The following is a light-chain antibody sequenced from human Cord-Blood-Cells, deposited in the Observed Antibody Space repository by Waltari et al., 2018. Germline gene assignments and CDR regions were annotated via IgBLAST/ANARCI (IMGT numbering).Light chain of an antibody. Sequence: QSAPTQPASVSGSPGPSTTISCPGRSRYAGCYNLVPWYQQHPGNAPKLMIYEGSKRPSGVSNRFSGSKSGNTASLTIFVLQAEDEADYYCCSYAGSSTYVFGTGTKVTVL. CDR3: CSYAGSSTYV. CDR2: EGS. CDR1: SRYAGCYNL. J-gene: IGLJ1*01. V-gene: IGLV2-23*01.